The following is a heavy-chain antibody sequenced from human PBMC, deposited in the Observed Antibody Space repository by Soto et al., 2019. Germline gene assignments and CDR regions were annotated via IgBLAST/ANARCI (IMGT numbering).Heavy chain of an antibody. D-gene: IGHD3-16*02. CDR2: INPNSGGT. V-gene: IGHV1-2*02. J-gene: IGHJ3*02. Sequence: ASVKVSCKASGYTFTGYYMHWVRQAPGQGLEWMGWINPNSGGTNYAQKFQGRVTMTRDTSISTAYMELSRLRSDDTAVYYCAISTPRDSTPLEAFDIWGQGTMVTVSS. CDR3: AISTPRDSTPLEAFDI. CDR1: GYTFTGYY.